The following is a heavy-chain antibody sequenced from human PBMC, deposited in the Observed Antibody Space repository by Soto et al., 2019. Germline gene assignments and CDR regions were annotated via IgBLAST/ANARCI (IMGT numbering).Heavy chain of an antibody. CDR3: ARDFGYSSGWYVC. CDR1: GGTFSSYA. Sequence: VASVKVSCKASGGTFSSYAISWVRQAPGQGLEWMGGIIPIFGTANYAQKFQGRVTITADESTSTAYMELSSLRSEDTAVYYCARDFGYSSGWYVCWGQGTLFTVSS. J-gene: IGHJ4*02. V-gene: IGHV1-69*13. D-gene: IGHD6-19*01. CDR2: IIPIFGTA.